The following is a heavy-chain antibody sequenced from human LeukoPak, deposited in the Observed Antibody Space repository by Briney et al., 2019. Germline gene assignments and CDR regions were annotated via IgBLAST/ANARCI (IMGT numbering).Heavy chain of an antibody. CDR2: INPNSGGT. Sequence: ASVKVSCKASGYTLTGYYMHWVRQAPGQGLEWMGWINPNSGGTNYAQKFQGRVTMTRDTSISTAYMELSRLRSDDTAVYYCARVVYSSSGDWFDPWGQGTLVTVSS. CDR3: ARVVYSSSGDWFDP. CDR1: GYTLTGYY. V-gene: IGHV1-2*02. J-gene: IGHJ5*02. D-gene: IGHD6-13*01.